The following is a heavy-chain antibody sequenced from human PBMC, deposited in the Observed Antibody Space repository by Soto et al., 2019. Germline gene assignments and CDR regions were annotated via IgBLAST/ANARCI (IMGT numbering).Heavy chain of an antibody. CDR2: ISPFGGAT. V-gene: IGHV1-46*01. Sequence: LKVSCKASGDSVSNDYLHWVRQAPGQGFEWLGVISPFGGATAYAQSFKGRVTVTMDKSSTTLYLELSSLRSDDTAVYYCAKGRGGKTVANLGMDVWGQGVTVTSP. J-gene: IGHJ6*02. D-gene: IGHD3-16*01. CDR3: AKGRGGKTVANLGMDV. CDR1: GDSVSNDY.